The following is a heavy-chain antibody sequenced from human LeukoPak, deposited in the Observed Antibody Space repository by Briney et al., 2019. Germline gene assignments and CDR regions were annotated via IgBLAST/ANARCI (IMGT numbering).Heavy chain of an antibody. J-gene: IGHJ4*02. V-gene: IGHV3-7*01. CDR2: IKQDGSEK. CDR3: ARMGAAPDGGVYFDY. Sequence: GGSLRLSCAASGFTFSSYWMSWVRQAAGKGLEWVANIKQDGSEKYYVDSVKGRFTISRDNAKNSLYLQMNSLRAEDTAVYYCARMGAAPDGGVYFDYWGQGTLVTVSS. D-gene: IGHD1-26*01. CDR1: GFTFSSYW.